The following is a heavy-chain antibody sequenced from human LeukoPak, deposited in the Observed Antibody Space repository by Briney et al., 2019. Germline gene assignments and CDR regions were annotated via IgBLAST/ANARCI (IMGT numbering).Heavy chain of an antibody. D-gene: IGHD3-3*01. CDR1: GFTFSSYA. V-gene: IGHV3-30*04. Sequence: PGGSLRLSCAASGFTFSSYAMYWVRQAPGKGLEWVAVISYDGRNKYYADSVKGRFTISRDNSKNTLYLQMNSLRAEDTAVYYCARGNFEALGIRFLEWSSHYWGQGTLVTVSS. J-gene: IGHJ4*02. CDR3: ARGNFEALGIRFLEWSSHY. CDR2: ISYDGRNK.